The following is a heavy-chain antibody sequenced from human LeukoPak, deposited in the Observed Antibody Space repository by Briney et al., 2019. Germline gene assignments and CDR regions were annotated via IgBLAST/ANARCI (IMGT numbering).Heavy chain of an antibody. CDR3: ARGWFGFWHNSYADDNAFDI. CDR2: INQSGRT. D-gene: IGHD5-18*01. V-gene: IGHV4-34*01. Sequence: SETLPLTCAVYGGSFSGYYLSWIRQAPGKGLEWIGEINQSGRTNYNTYLKSRVTISVDTSKNQISLKLSFVTATDTAVYYCARGWFGFWHNSYADDNAFDIWGQGTMVTVSS. J-gene: IGHJ3*02. CDR1: GGSFSGYY.